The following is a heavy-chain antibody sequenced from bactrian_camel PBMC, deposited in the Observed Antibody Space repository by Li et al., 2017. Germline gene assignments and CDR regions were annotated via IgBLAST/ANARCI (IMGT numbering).Heavy chain of an antibody. J-gene: IGHJ4*01. CDR2: IGSDGK. CDR1: GHMFSNSRNC. D-gene: IGHD6*01. V-gene: IGHV3S57*01. Sequence: VQLVESGGGTVQAGGSLRLSCVATGHMFSNSRNCMGWFRQAPGKDREGVAHIGSDGKWYAESLKGRSTISTDDANNTLDLQLDSLQPEDTAMYYCAVLSQFNHCRGVVVGIWQQYASWGQGTQVTVS. CDR3: AVLSQFNHCRGVVVGIWQQYAS.